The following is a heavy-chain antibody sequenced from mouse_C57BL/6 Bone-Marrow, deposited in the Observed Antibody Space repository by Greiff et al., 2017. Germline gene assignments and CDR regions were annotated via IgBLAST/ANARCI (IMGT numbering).Heavy chain of an antibody. V-gene: IGHV1-50*01. J-gene: IGHJ2*01. Sequence: VQLQQPGAELVKPGASVKLSCKASGYTFTSYGMQWVKQRPGQGLEWIGEIDPSDSYTNYNQKFKGKATLAVDTSSITAYMQLSSLTSEDSAVYYCAIYSDFDYWGQGNTLTVSS. CDR2: IDPSDSYT. CDR3: AIYSDFDY. CDR1: GYTFTSYG. D-gene: IGHD2-1*01.